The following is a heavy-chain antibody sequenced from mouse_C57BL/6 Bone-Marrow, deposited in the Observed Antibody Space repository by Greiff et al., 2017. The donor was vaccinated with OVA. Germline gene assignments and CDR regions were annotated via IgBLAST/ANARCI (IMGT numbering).Heavy chain of an antibody. CDR2: IRLKSDNYAT. J-gene: IGHJ1*03. V-gene: IGHV6-3*01. CDR3: TGGTTVVAYWYFDV. CDR1: GFTFSNYW. Sequence: EVMLVESGGGLVQPGGSMKLSCVASGFTFSNYWMNWVRQSPEKGLEWVAQIRLKSDNYATHYAESVKGRFTISRDDSKSSVYLQMNNLRAEDTGIYYCTGGTTVVAYWYFDVWGTGTTVTVSS. D-gene: IGHD1-1*01.